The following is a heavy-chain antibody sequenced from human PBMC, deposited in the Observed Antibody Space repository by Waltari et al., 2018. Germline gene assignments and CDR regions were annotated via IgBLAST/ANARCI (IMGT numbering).Heavy chain of an antibody. CDR2: INHGGST. J-gene: IGHJ5*02. CDR1: GGSFSGYY. Sequence: QVQLQQWGAGLLKPSETLSLTCAVYGGSFSGYYWSWIRQPPGKGLGWIGEINHGGSTNSNPSLKSRVTLSVDTSKNQFSLKLSSVTAADTAVYYCARGGGGFTITIFGVVNSRLDPWGQGTLVTVSS. D-gene: IGHD3-3*01. V-gene: IGHV4-34*01. CDR3: ARGGGGFTITIFGVVNSRLDP.